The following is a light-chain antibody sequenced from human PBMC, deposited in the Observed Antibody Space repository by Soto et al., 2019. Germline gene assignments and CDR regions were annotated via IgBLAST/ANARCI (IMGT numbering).Light chain of an antibody. V-gene: IGLV2-23*02. Sequence: QSALTQPPSASGSPGQSVTISCTGTSSDVGTYDYVSWYQQHPGKAPKLMIYEVTKRPSGVSNRFSGSKSGNTASLTISGLQAEDEADYYCCSYAGSSTLVFGGGTKLTVL. CDR3: CSYAGSSTLV. CDR1: SSDVGTYDY. CDR2: EVT. J-gene: IGLJ2*01.